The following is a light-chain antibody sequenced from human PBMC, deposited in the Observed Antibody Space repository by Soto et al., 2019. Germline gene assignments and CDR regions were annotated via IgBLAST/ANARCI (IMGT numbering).Light chain of an antibody. J-gene: IGKJ5*01. CDR2: DAS. Sequence: QSPLTVPVPPGETASISCRSSQSLLHSRWLAWYQQKPGKAPKILISDASILENGVPSRFSGTGSGTEFTLTISNLQPDDFATYFCQPYNSFSRITSGQGTRLEIK. CDR3: QPYNSFSRIT. CDR1: QSLLHSRW. V-gene: IGKV1-5*01.